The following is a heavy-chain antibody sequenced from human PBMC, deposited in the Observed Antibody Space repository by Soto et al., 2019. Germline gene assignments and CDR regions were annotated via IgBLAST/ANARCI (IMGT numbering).Heavy chain of an antibody. V-gene: IGHV5-51*01. J-gene: IGHJ5*02. CDR3: ARTVGYCSSTSCSDNWFDP. D-gene: IGHD2-2*01. CDR2: IYPGDSDT. CDR1: GYSFTSYW. Sequence: PGESLKISCKGSGYSFTSYWIGWVRQMPGKGLEWMGIIYPGDSDTRYSPSFQGQVTISADKSISTAYLQWSSLKASDTAMYYCARTVGYCSSTSCSDNWFDPWGREPWSPSPQ.